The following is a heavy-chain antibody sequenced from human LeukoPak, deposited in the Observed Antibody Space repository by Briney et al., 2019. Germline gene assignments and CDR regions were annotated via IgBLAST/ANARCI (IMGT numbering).Heavy chain of an antibody. V-gene: IGHV4-4*07. CDR2: IYTSGST. D-gene: IGHD3-10*01. CDR3: ARDRYYYGSGSYPLDP. J-gene: IGHJ5*02. Sequence: SETLPLTCTVSGGSISSYYWSWIRQPAGKGLEWIGRIYTSGSTNYNPSLKSRVTMSVDTSKNQFSLKLSSVTAADTAVYYCARDRYYYGSGSYPLDPWGQGTLVTVSS. CDR1: GGSISSYY.